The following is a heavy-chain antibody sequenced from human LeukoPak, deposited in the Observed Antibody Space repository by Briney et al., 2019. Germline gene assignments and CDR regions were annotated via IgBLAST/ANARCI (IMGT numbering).Heavy chain of an antibody. CDR2: IYYSGST. V-gene: IGHV4-59*08. CDR3: ARHGGPSSWHRYDY. CDR1: GGSISSYY. D-gene: IGHD6-13*01. J-gene: IGHJ4*02. Sequence: SETLSLTCTVSGGSISSYYRSWIRQPPGKGLEWIGYIYYSGSTNYNPSLKSRVTMSVDTSKNQFSLKLSSVTAADTAVYYCARHGGPSSWHRYDYWGQGTLVTVSS.